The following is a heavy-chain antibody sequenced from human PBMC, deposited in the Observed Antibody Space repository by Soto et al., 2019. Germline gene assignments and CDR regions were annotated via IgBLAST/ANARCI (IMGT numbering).Heavy chain of an antibody. CDR2: IYPGDSDT. CDR3: ARHRGGDSSSWFPDY. Sequence: GESLKISCKVSGYTFTNYWIGWVRQMPGKGLEWMGIIYPGDSDTRYRPSFQGQVTISADKSINTAYLHWSSLKASDTAIYYCARHRGGDSSSWFPDYWGQGTLVTVSS. J-gene: IGHJ4*02. D-gene: IGHD6-13*01. CDR1: GYTFTNYW. V-gene: IGHV5-51*01.